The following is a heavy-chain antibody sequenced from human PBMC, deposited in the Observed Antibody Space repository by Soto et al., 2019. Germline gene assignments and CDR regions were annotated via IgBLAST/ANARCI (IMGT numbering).Heavy chain of an antibody. CDR3: AREGGYCSGGSCYSPP. D-gene: IGHD2-15*01. J-gene: IGHJ5*02. CDR2: IIPILGIA. V-gene: IGHV1-69*08. CDR1: GGTFSSYT. Sequence: QVQLVQSGAEVQKPGSSVKVSCKASGGTFSSYTISWVRQAPGQGLEWMGRIIPILGIANYAQKFQGRVTLTADKSTSTAYMELSSLRSEDTAVYYCAREGGYCSGGSCYSPPWGQGTLVTVSS.